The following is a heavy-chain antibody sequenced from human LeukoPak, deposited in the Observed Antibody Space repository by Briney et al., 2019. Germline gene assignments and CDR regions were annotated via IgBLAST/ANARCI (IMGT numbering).Heavy chain of an antibody. CDR2: IGMNGDST. CDR3: ARWYKSLDI. Sequence: GGSLRLSCAASGFTFSSVAMHWVRQAPGKGLEYVSGIGMNGDSTYYANSVKGRFTISRDNSKNTIYLQMGSLKTEDMAVYHCARWYKSLDIWGQGTTVTVS. J-gene: IGHJ6*02. V-gene: IGHV3-64*01. D-gene: IGHD1-1*01. CDR1: GFTFSSVA.